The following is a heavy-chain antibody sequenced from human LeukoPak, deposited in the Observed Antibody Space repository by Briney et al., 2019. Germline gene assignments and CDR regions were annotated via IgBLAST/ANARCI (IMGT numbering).Heavy chain of an antibody. CDR1: GDSISGYY. D-gene: IGHD3/OR15-3a*01. CDR2: IYYSGST. CDR3: ARQTGSGLFILP. Sequence: SETLSLTCAVSGDSISGYYWSWIRQPPGKGLEWIGSIYYSGSTDYNPSLKSRVTISVDTSKNQFSLRLTSVTAADTAVYYCARQTGSGLFILPGGQGTLVTVSS. V-gene: IGHV4-59*08. J-gene: IGHJ4*02.